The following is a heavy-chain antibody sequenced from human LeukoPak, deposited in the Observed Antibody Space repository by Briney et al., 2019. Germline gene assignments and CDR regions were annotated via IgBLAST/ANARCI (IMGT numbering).Heavy chain of an antibody. V-gene: IGHV3-48*01. Sequence: GGSLRLSCAASGFSFSSHSMNWVRQAPGKGLEWVSYISGSSTTIDYADSAKGRFIISRDNAKKSLYLQMNNLRAEDTAVYYCARDQDWAFDYWGQGVLVTVSS. D-gene: IGHD3/OR15-3a*01. CDR2: ISGSSTTI. J-gene: IGHJ4*02. CDR3: ARDQDWAFDY. CDR1: GFSFSSHS.